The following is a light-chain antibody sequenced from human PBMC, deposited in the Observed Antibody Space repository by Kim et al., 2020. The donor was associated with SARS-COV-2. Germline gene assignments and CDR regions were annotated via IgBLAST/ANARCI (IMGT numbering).Light chain of an antibody. Sequence: QSITRSCTGTSSDVGGYNYVSWYQQHPGKAPKLLIYDVSNRPSGVSNRFSGSKSGNTASLTISGLQAEDEADYYCSSYTSSSTLVFGGGTQLTVL. CDR1: SSDVGGYNY. V-gene: IGLV2-14*03. J-gene: IGLJ2*01. CDR3: SSYTSSSTLV. CDR2: DVS.